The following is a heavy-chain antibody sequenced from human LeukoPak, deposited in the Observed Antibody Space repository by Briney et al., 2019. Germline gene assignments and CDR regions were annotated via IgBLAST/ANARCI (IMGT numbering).Heavy chain of an antibody. Sequence: SVKVSCKASGGTFSSYAISWVRQAPGQGLEWMGRIIPIFGTANYAQKFQGRVTITTDESTSTAYMELSSLRSEDTAVYYCARDQQLVPGYFDFWGRGTLVTVPS. V-gene: IGHV1-69*05. CDR3: ARDQQLVPGYFDF. J-gene: IGHJ2*01. D-gene: IGHD6-13*01. CDR2: IIPIFGTA. CDR1: GGTFSSYA.